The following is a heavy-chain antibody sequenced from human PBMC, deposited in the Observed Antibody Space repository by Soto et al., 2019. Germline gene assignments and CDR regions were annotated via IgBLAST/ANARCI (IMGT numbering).Heavy chain of an antibody. J-gene: IGHJ4*02. CDR3: AHLVVAGITYYFAS. Sequence: QITLKESGPSLVKPTQTLTLTCTFSGFSLSTSGVGVGWIRQPPGKALEWITFIYWDDDKRNSPFLKSRLTITKVTSKNQLILTMTNMDHVDTATYYCAHLVVAGITYYFASWGQGTLATVSS. CDR2: IYWDDDK. V-gene: IGHV2-5*02. D-gene: IGHD1-7*01. CDR1: GFSLSTSGVG.